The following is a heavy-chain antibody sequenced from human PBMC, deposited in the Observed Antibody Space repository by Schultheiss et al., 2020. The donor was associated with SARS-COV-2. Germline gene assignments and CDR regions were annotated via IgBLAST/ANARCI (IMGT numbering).Heavy chain of an antibody. CDR3: ANPIYYGDYPLQ. V-gene: IGHV3-11*06. Sequence: YADSVKGRFTISRDNAKNSLYLQMNSLRAEDTAVYYCANPIYYGDYPLQWGQGTLVTVSS. D-gene: IGHD4-17*01. J-gene: IGHJ4*02.